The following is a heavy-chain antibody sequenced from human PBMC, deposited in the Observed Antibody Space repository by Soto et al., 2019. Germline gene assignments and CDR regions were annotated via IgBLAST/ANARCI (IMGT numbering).Heavy chain of an antibody. CDR2: FDPEDGET. J-gene: IGHJ5*02. Sequence: GASVKVSCKVSGYTLTELSMHWVRQAPGKGLEWMGGFDPEDGETIYAQKFQGRVTMTEDTSTGTAYMELSSLRSEDTAVYYCATFLKGLYDFLLGWFHPWGQGTLVTVST. CDR3: ATFLKGLYDFLLGWFHP. CDR1: GYTLTELS. D-gene: IGHD3-3*01. V-gene: IGHV1-24*01.